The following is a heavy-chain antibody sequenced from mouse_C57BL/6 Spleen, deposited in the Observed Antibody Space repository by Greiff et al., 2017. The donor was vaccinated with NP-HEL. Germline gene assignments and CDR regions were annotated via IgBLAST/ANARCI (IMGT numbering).Heavy chain of an antibody. CDR1: GYPFTGYF. CDR2: INPYNGDT. D-gene: IGHD1-1*01. J-gene: IGHJ4*01. CDR3: ARGGYYEEGAMDY. Sequence: VQLQQSGPELVKPGDSVKISRKASGYPFTGYFMNRVMQSHGKSLEWIGRINPYNGDTFYNQKFKGKATLTVDKSSSTADMELRSLTSEDSAVYYCARGGYYEEGAMDYWGQGTSVTVSS. V-gene: IGHV1-20*01.